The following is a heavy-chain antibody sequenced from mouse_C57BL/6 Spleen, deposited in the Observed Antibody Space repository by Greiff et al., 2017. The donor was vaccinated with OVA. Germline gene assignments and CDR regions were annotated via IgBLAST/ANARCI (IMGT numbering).Heavy chain of an antibody. J-gene: IGHJ2*01. CDR3: TYGGFDY. CDR1: GFNIKDDY. D-gene: IGHD1-1*01. V-gene: IGHV14-4*01. CDR2: IDPENGDT. Sequence: EVQLQQSGAELVRPGASVKLSCTASGFNIKDDYMHWVKQRPEQGLELIGWIDPENGDTEYASKFQGKATITADTSSNTAYLQLSSLTSEDTAVYYCTYGGFDYWGQGTTLTVSS.